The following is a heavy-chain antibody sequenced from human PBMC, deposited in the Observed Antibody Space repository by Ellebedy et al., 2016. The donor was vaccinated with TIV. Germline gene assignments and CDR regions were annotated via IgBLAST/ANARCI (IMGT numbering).Heavy chain of an antibody. Sequence: PGGSLRLSCAASGFSFSDYWMQWVRQAPGKGLEWVSRINSDGAGITYVDSVKGRFTISRDNAKNTLYLQMNSLRVEDTAVYYCARVKDQGKIVVTSPVYWGQGTLVAVSS. CDR2: INSDGAGI. CDR1: GFSFSDYW. V-gene: IGHV3-74*01. J-gene: IGHJ4*02. D-gene: IGHD2-21*02. CDR3: ARVKDQGKIVVTSPVY.